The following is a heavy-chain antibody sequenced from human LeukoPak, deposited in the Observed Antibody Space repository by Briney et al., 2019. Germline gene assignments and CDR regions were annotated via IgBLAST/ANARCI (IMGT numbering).Heavy chain of an antibody. CDR3: AKALRIAARARDWFDP. J-gene: IGHJ5*02. CDR2: INPSGGST. V-gene: IGHV1-46*01. Sequence: ASVKVSCKASGYTFTSYYMHWVRQAPGQGLEWMGIINPSGGSTSYAQKFQGRVTMTRDTSTSTVYMELSSLRSEDTAVYYCAKALRIAARARDWFDPWGQGTLVTVSS. CDR1: GYTFTSYY. D-gene: IGHD6-6*01.